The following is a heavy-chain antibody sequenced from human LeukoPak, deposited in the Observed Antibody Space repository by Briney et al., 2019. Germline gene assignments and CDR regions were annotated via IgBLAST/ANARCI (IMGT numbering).Heavy chain of an antibody. CDR2: INHSGST. D-gene: IGHD3-22*01. CDR1: GGSFSGYY. V-gene: IGHV4-34*01. J-gene: IGHJ4*02. CDR3: ARHVRRYYDSSGYYYFDY. Sequence: PSETLSLTCAVYGGSFSGYYWSWIRQPPGKGLEWIGEINHSGSTNYNPSLESRVTISVDTSKNQFSLKLSSVTAADTAVYYCARHVRRYYDSSGYYYFDYWGQGTLVTVSS.